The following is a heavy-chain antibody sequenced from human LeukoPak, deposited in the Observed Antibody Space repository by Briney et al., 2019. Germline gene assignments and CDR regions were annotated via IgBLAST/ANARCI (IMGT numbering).Heavy chain of an antibody. D-gene: IGHD3-3*01. V-gene: IGHV1-8*01. J-gene: IGHJ5*02. Sequence: ASVKVSCKASGYTFTLYDINWVRQATGQGLEWMGWMNPNSGNTNYAQKLQGRVTMTTDTSTSTAYMELRSLRSDDTAVYYCARGSPFYDFWSGYYTGLSWFDPWGQGTLVTVSS. CDR1: GYTFTLYD. CDR2: MNPNSGNT. CDR3: ARGSPFYDFWSGYYTGLSWFDP.